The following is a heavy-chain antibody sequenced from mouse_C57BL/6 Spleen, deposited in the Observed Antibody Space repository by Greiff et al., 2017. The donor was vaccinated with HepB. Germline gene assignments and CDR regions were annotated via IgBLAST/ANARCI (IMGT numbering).Heavy chain of an antibody. Sequence: EVQVVESGAGLVKPGGSLKLSCAASGFTFSSYAMSWVRQTPEKRLEWVAYISSGGDYIYYADTVKGRFTISRDNARNTLYLQMSSLKSEDTAMYYCTRETNWGYFDYWGQGTTLTVSS. J-gene: IGHJ2*01. CDR2: ISSGGDYI. CDR3: TRETNWGYFDY. D-gene: IGHD4-1*01. V-gene: IGHV5-9-1*02. CDR1: GFTFSSYA.